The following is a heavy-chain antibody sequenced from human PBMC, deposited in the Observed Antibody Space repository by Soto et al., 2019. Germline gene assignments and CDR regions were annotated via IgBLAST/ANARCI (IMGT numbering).Heavy chain of an antibody. J-gene: IGHJ4*02. V-gene: IGHV3-30-3*01. Sequence: QVQLVESGGGVVQPGRSLRLSCAASGFTFSSYAMHWVRQAPGKGLEWVAVISYDGSNKYYADSVKGRFTISRDNSKNTLYLQMNSLRAEDTAVYYCAREGTVCLQLWSYFDYWGQGTLVTVSS. D-gene: IGHD5-18*01. CDR3: AREGTVCLQLWSYFDY. CDR1: GFTFSSYA. CDR2: ISYDGSNK.